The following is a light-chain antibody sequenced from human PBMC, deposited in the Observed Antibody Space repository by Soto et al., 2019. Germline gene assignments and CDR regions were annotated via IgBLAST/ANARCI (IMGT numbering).Light chain of an antibody. Sequence: EIVMTQSPATLSVSPGERATLSCRASQSVSSNLAWYQQKPGQAPRLLIYGASTRATGLPARFSASGSGTEFTLAISSLQSEDFAVYYCQQYNSWTPLTFGGGNKVEIK. V-gene: IGKV3-15*01. J-gene: IGKJ4*01. CDR3: QQYNSWTPLT. CDR2: GAS. CDR1: QSVSSN.